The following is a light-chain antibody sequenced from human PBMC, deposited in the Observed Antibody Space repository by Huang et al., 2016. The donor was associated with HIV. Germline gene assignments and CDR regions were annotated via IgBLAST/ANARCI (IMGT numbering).Light chain of an antibody. Sequence: EIGWTQSPASLSLSPGERATLSCRARQTVNNNVAWYQQTPAQVPRHLIYDASNRDTGNPARFRGSGSGADFTLTISRLEPEDSAVYFCQGRSTWPPLAFGQGTRLEIK. CDR3: QGRSTWPPLA. CDR2: DAS. V-gene: IGKV3-11*01. J-gene: IGKJ5*01. CDR1: QTVNNN.